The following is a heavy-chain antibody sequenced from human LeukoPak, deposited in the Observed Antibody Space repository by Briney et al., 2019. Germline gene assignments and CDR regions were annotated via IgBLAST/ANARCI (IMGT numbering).Heavy chain of an antibody. D-gene: IGHD3-10*01. CDR1: GGSLSGLY. CDR2: IYYSGST. J-gene: IGHJ1*01. Sequence: SETLSLTCAVYGGSLSGLYWSWIRQPPGKGLEWIGYIYYSGSTNYNPSLKSRVTISVDTSKNQFSLKLSSVTAADTAVYYCARGSTEITMVRGPRAEYFQHWGRGTLVTVSS. V-gene: IGHV4-59*11. CDR3: ARGSTEITMVRGPRAEYFQH.